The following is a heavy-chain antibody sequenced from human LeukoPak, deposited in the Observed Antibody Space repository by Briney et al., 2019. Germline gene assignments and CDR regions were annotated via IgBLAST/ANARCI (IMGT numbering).Heavy chain of an antibody. Sequence: GGPLALSCAASDFTFSSYWMSWVRQPQGKGLEWVANIKQDGSGKYYLDSVKGRFTISRVNARNYLFFQIHSLRAAPTPCFYCTTSQRTSSRYGNAFDIWSQGRMVT. CDR3: TTSQRTSSRYGNAFDI. V-gene: IGHV3-7*03. CDR1: DFTFSSYW. J-gene: IGHJ3*02. CDR2: IKQDGSGK. D-gene: IGHD6-13*01.